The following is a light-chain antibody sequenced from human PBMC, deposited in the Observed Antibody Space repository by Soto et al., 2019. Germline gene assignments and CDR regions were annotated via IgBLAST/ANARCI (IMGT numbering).Light chain of an antibody. Sequence: EIVFTQSPDTLSLSPAERAAPSCRASESVRSERLAWYQQKRGQAPTLLIFDASSRASGTPERFSGSGSGTAFTLTISSLEPEDFAVYYCQEYDGAPPITFGLGTRLE. CDR3: QEYDGAPPIT. V-gene: IGKV3-20*01. J-gene: IGKJ5*01. CDR2: DAS. CDR1: ESVRSER.